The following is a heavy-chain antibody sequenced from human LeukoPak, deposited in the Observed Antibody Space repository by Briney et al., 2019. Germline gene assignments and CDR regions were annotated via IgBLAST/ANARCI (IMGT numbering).Heavy chain of an antibody. CDR1: GFTFSSYS. V-gene: IGHV3-21*01. D-gene: IGHD3-22*01. CDR3: ARVRLPYYYDSSGYPHYYYGMDV. J-gene: IGHJ6*02. CDR2: ISSSSSYI. Sequence: GGSLRLSCAASGFTFSSYSMNWVRQAPGKGLEWVSSISSSSSYIYYADSVKGRFTISRDNAKNSLYPQMNSLRAEDTAVYYCARVRLPYYYDSSGYPHYYYGMDVWGQGTTVTVSS.